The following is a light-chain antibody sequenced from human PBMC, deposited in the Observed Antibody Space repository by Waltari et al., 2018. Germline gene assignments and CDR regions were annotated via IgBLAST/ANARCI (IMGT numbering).Light chain of an antibody. CDR1: KSGDQY. CDR2: QDN. V-gene: IGLV3-1*01. CDR3: QAWDNTTPV. J-gene: IGLJ1*01. Sequence: SYELTQPPSVSVSPGQTASITCSGDKSGDQYACWYQQKPGQSPVLVIYQDNKRPSGIPERFSGSKSGNTATLTISGAQALDEADYYCQAWDNTTPVFGTGTKVTVL.